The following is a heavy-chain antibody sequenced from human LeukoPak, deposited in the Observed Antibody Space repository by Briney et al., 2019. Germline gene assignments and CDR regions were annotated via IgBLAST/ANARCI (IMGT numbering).Heavy chain of an antibody. D-gene: IGHD3-16*02. Sequence: PGGSLRLSCAASGLSFSTFAMSWVRQGPARGLEWVSSIRGNGETFYADSVKGRFTLSSDSSRNTVYLQLNNLRVEDTAIYYCAKERAGYTNPYYFDYWGQGTLVTVSS. J-gene: IGHJ4*02. CDR1: GLSFSTFA. V-gene: IGHV3-23*01. CDR2: IRGNGET. CDR3: AKERAGYTNPYYFDY.